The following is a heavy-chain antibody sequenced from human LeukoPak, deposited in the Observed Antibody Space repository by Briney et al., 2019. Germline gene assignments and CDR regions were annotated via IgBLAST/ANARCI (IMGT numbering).Heavy chain of an antibody. Sequence: PSETLSLTCTVSGGSINSSSYYWGWIRQPPGKGLEWIGSIYYSGSTYYNPSLKSRVTISVDTSKNQFSLKLSSVTAADTAVYYCTSRPRVGATTSWYFDLWGRGTLVTVSS. D-gene: IGHD1-26*01. CDR3: TSRPRVGATTSWYFDL. CDR2: IYYSGST. CDR1: GGSINSSSYY. J-gene: IGHJ2*01. V-gene: IGHV4-39*07.